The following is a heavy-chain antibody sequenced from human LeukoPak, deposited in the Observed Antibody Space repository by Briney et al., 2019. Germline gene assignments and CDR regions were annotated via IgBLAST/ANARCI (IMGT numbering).Heavy chain of an antibody. D-gene: IGHD3-10*01. Sequence: GGSLRLSCAASGFNFNTYWMSWVRQAPGKGLEWVANIKQDGSDKNYVDSVKGRFTISRDNDKNSVYLQMNYLRVEDTAVYYCARGRDDGSGSLYRDFDYWGQGALVTVSS. CDR2: IKQDGSDK. CDR1: GFNFNTYW. V-gene: IGHV3-7*01. CDR3: ARGRDDGSGSLYRDFDY. J-gene: IGHJ4*02.